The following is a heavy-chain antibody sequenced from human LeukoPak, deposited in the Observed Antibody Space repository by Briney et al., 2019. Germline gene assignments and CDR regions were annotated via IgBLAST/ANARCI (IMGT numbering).Heavy chain of an antibody. J-gene: IGHJ4*02. CDR3: ARDRGKYYYDSSGYYPFDY. CDR2: IYTSGST. Sequence: SQTLSLTCTVSGGSISSGSYYWSWLRQPAGKGLEWIGRIYTSGSTNYNPSLKSRVTISVDTSKNQFSLKLSSVTAADAAVYYGARDRGKYYYDSSGYYPFDYWGQGTLVTVSS. V-gene: IGHV4-61*02. D-gene: IGHD3-22*01. CDR1: GGSISSGSYY.